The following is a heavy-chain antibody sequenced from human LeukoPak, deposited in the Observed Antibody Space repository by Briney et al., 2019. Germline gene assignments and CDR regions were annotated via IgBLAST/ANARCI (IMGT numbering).Heavy chain of an antibody. V-gene: IGHV3-21*01. J-gene: IGHJ4*02. CDR1: GFTFSTYR. Sequence: GGSLRLSCAASGFTFSTYRTKWVRQAPGEGLGWVSSIRSSSSSIYYADSVKGRFTISRDNAKNLLYLQMNSLRAEDTAVYYCARMWAEYCSSTSCYGFDYWGQGTLVTVSS. D-gene: IGHD2-2*01. CDR2: IRSSSSSI. CDR3: ARMWAEYCSSTSCYGFDY.